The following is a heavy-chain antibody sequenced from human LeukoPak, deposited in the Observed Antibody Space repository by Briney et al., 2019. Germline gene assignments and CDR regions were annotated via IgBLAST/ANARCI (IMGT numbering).Heavy chain of an antibody. CDR3: AREALVGAGGFDY. V-gene: IGHV4-59*11. CDR1: GGSISSHY. J-gene: IGHJ4*02. CDR2: IYYSGST. D-gene: IGHD1-26*01. Sequence: PSETLSLTCTVSGGSISSHYWSWIRQPPGKGLEWIGYIYYSGSTNYNPSLKSRVTISVDTSKNQFSLKLSSVTAADTAVYYCAREALVGAGGFDYWGQGPLVTVSS.